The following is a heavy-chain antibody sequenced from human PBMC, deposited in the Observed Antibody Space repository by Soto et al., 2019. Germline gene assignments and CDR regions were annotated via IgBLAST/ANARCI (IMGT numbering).Heavy chain of an antibody. CDR1: GFTFSSYS. CDR3: ARGITMVRGVTQAIDY. D-gene: IGHD3-10*01. V-gene: IGHV3-21*01. Sequence: EVQLVESGGGLVKPGGSLRLSCAASGFTFSSYSMNWVRQAPGKGLEWVSSISNSSSYIYYADSVKDRFTISRDNAKNSLYLQMNSLRAEDTAVYYCARGITMVRGVTQAIDYWGQGTLVTVSS. J-gene: IGHJ4*02. CDR2: ISNSSSYI.